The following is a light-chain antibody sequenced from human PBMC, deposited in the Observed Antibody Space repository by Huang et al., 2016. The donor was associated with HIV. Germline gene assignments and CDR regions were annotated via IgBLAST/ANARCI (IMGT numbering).Light chain of an antibody. Sequence: EIMLTQSPDTLSVSPGERGALSCRASQNVTNDYLAWDQQKSGQPPRLLIYGSSGRATGVPVRFGGSGSGTEFILTIDRLEPEDFASYFCQQYSASPWTFGPGTKLEV. CDR1: QNVTNDY. V-gene: IGKV3-20*01. CDR3: QQYSASPWT. J-gene: IGKJ1*01. CDR2: GSS.